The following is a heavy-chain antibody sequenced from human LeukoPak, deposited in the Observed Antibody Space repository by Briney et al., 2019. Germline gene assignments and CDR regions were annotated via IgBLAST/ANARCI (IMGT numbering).Heavy chain of an antibody. CDR3: GRDLEENGVTH. D-gene: IGHD4-17*01. V-gene: IGHV4-59*12. CDR1: DDSITIYY. J-gene: IGHJ4*02. Sequence: SETLSLTCSVSDDSITIYYWTWIRQPPGKGLEWIGNIHSSGSTDYNPSLKSRVTMSVDTSKNEFSLRVNSVTAADTAVYYCGRDLEENGVTHWGLGTLVTVSS. CDR2: IHSSGST.